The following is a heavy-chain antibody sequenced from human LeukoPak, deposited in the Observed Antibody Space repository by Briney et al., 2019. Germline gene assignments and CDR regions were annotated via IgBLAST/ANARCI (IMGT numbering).Heavy chain of an antibody. D-gene: IGHD5-18*01. CDR1: GFSVSTNY. V-gene: IGHV3-7*01. J-gene: IGHJ4*02. CDR2: IKQDGSEK. CDR3: ARDELWLHN. Sequence: PGGSLRLSCAASGFSVSTNYMSWVRQAPGKGLEWVANIKQDGSEKYYVDSVKGRFTISRDNAKNSLYLQMNSLRAEDTAVYYCARDELWLHNWGQGTLVTVSS.